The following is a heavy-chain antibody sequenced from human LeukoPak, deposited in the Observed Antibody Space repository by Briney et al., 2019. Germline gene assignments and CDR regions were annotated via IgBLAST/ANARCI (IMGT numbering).Heavy chain of an antibody. Sequence: GGSLRLSCAASGFTFSSYDMSWVRQAPGRGLEWVSAIGGGGTPYYADSVKGRFTISRDNSKNTLYLQMNSLRAEDTAVYYCARSLATSYYYMDVWGKGTTVTVSS. J-gene: IGHJ6*03. CDR3: ARSLATSYYYMDV. CDR1: GFTFSSYD. D-gene: IGHD5-12*01. V-gene: IGHV3-23*01. CDR2: IGGGGTP.